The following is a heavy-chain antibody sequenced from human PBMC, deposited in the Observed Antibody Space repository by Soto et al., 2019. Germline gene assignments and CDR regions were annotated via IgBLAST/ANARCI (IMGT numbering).Heavy chain of an antibody. J-gene: IGHJ5*02. CDR3: ARGRLGVAFDP. D-gene: IGHD3-10*01. CDR2: IYYSGTT. CDR1: GASISSYY. V-gene: IGHV4-59*01. Sequence: PSETLSLTCSVSGASISSYYWSWIRQPPGKGLEWIGYIYYSGTTNYNPSLKSRVTISVDTSKNQFSLKLSSVTAADTAVYYCARGRLGVAFDPWGQGALVTVSS.